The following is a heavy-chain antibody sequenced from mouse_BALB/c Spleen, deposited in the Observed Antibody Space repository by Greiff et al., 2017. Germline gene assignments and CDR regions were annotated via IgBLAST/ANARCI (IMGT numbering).Heavy chain of an antibody. Sequence: EVQLQQSGPSLVKPSQTLSLTCSVTGDSITSGYWNWIRKFPGNKLEYMGYISYSGSTYYNPSLKSRISITRDTSKNQYYLQLNSVTTEDTATYYCARKGYGSSYEAMDYWGQGTSVTVSS. V-gene: IGHV3-8*02. CDR3: ARKGYGSSYEAMDY. CDR1: GDSITSGY. D-gene: IGHD1-1*01. CDR2: ISYSGST. J-gene: IGHJ4*01.